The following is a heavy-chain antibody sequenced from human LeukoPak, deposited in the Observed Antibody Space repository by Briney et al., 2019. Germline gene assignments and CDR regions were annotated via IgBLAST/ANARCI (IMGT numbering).Heavy chain of an antibody. CDR1: GFTFSSYN. CDR3: ARDCWDYGSGSYCGIDY. CDR2: ITSSSNYI. Sequence: GGSLRLSCAASGFTFSSYNMNWVRQAPGKGLECVSSITSSSNYIYYADSVKGRFTISRDNAKNSPYLQMNSLRAEDTTVYYCARDCWDYGSGSYCGIDYWGQGTLVTVSS. J-gene: IGHJ4*02. V-gene: IGHV3-21*03. D-gene: IGHD3-10*01.